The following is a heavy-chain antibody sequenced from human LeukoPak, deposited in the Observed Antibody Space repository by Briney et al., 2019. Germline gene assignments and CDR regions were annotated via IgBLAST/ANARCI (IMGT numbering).Heavy chain of an antibody. J-gene: IGHJ5*02. Sequence: GASVTVSFTASASTFIIYYIHWERQAQGQGLEWMGIINPSGGSTTYAQKFQGRVTMTRHTSTCTVYMELSSLRSEDTALYYCARGDVYENNVYNWFDPWGQGTLVIVSS. CDR1: ASTFIIYY. V-gene: IGHV1-46*01. CDR3: ARGDVYENNVYNWFDP. CDR2: INPSGGST. D-gene: IGHD2/OR15-2a*01.